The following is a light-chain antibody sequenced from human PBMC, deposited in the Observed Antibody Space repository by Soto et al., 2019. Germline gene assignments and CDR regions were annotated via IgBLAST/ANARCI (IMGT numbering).Light chain of an antibody. Sequence: EIVLTQSPATLSLSPGARATLSCRASQSVSSYLAWYQQKPGQAPRLLIYDASNSATGITARFSGSGSGTDFTLTISRLEPEDFAVYYCQQRSNWPPYTFGQGTKLEIK. V-gene: IGKV3-11*01. CDR1: QSVSSY. J-gene: IGKJ2*01. CDR2: DAS. CDR3: QQRSNWPPYT.